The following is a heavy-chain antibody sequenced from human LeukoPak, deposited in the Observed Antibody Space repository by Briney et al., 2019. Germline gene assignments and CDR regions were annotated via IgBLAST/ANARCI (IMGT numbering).Heavy chain of an antibody. Sequence: KVSCKAPGGTFSSYAISWVRQAPGQGLEWMGGIIPIFDTANYAQKFQGRVTITADKSTSTAYMELSSLRSEDTAVYYCARDCSGGSCYYSYWGQGTLVTVSS. J-gene: IGHJ4*02. CDR3: ARDCSGGSCYYSY. CDR2: IIPIFDTA. CDR1: GGTFSSYA. D-gene: IGHD2-15*01. V-gene: IGHV1-69*06.